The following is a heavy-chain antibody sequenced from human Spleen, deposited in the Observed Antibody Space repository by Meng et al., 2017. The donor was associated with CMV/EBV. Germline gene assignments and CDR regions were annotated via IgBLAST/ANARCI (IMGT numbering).Heavy chain of an antibody. J-gene: IGHJ5*02. CDR1: GGALSSGDYY. V-gene: IGHV4-30-4*08. CDR3: ARTEGYNWNDVHWFDP. CDR2: IYYSGST. D-gene: IGHD1-1*01. Sequence: SCTVSGGALSSGDYYWSWIRQPPGKGLEWIGCIYYSGSTYYNPSLKSRVTISVDTSKNQFSLRLSSVTAADTSVYYCARTEGYNWNDVHWFDPWGQGTLVTVSS.